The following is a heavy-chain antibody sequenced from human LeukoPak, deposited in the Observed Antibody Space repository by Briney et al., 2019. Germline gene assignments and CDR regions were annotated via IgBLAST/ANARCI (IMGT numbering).Heavy chain of an antibody. CDR3: AMGDDAFDM. CDR1: GFTFSRNY. Sequence: GGSLRLSCAASGFTFSRNYMTWVRQTPGKGLDWVSVIFSGGSTYYADSVKGRFTISRDNSKNTLYLQTNRLRPEDTAVYYCAMGDDAFDMWGQGTMVTVSS. CDR2: IFSGGST. D-gene: IGHD2-21*01. V-gene: IGHV3-53*01. J-gene: IGHJ3*02.